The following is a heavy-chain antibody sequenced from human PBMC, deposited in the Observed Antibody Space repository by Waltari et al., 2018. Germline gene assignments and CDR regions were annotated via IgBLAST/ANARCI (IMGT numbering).Heavy chain of an antibody. D-gene: IGHD5-18*01. CDR2: IYGGSGST. CDR1: GDSISGYY. Sequence: QVQLQESGPGLVKPSETLSLTCAVSGDSISGYYWSWIRQAPGKGLDWIGYIYGGSGSTSYNPSLKSRVTISKDTSKNQFSLKLTSVNAADTAIYYCARMEDTATVFNYRGQGVLVTVSS. J-gene: IGHJ4*02. CDR3: ARMEDTATVFNY. V-gene: IGHV4-59*12.